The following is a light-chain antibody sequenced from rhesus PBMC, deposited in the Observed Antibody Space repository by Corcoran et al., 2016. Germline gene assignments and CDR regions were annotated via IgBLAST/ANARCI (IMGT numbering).Light chain of an antibody. CDR1: QGSTTD. Sequence: DIQMTQSPSSLSASVGDRVTITCRASQGSTTDLAWYQQKPGETPKLLMYEASSLQSGIPSRFSGRGYWTDFHLTISSLPSEFFATYSCQQSYSTPYSFGQGTKVEIK. CDR2: EAS. J-gene: IGKJ2*01. V-gene: IGKV1-21*01. CDR3: QQSYSTPYS.